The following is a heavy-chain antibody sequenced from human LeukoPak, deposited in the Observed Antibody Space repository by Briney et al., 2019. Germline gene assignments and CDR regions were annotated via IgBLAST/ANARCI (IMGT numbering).Heavy chain of an antibody. D-gene: IGHD1-7*01. CDR1: GFTFDDYA. V-gene: IGHV3-9*01. CDR2: ISWNSGSM. Sequence: PGGSLRLSCAASGFTFDDYAMHWVRQAPGKGLEWVSGISWNSGSMDYADSVKGRFTISRDNAKNSLYLQMNSLRAEDTAVYYCARDSANLRQVPWSMDVWGQGTTVTVSS. J-gene: IGHJ6*02. CDR3: ARDSANLRQVPWSMDV.